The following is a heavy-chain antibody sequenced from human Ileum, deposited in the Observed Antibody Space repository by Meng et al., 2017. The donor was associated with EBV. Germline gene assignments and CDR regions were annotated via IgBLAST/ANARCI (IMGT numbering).Heavy chain of an antibody. Sequence: GPGRGKPSHTRPRTCCVSGGSVSSGGNYWTWIRPPPGKGLEWIGNIYNSGSTNYNPSLKSRVTISVDTSKNQFSLKLSSVTAADTAVYYCARDGYSSGSDWGHGTLVTVAS. D-gene: IGHD6-19*01. CDR1: GGSVSSGGNY. CDR2: IYNSGST. J-gene: IGHJ4*01. CDR3: ARDGYSSGSD. V-gene: IGHV4-61*08.